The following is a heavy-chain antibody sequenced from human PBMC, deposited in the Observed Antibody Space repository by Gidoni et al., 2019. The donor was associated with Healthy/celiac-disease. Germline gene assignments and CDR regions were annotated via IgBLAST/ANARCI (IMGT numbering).Heavy chain of an antibody. D-gene: IGHD1-26*01. J-gene: IGHJ6*02. Sequence: EVQLVESGGGLVQPGGSLRLSCAASGFTCSSYAMSWVRQAPGKGLEWVSAISGSGGSTYYADSVKGRFTISRDNPKNTLYLQMNSLRAEDTAVYYCAKKQVGHYYGMDVWGQGTTVTVSS. CDR2: ISGSGGST. V-gene: IGHV3-23*04. CDR1: GFTCSSYA. CDR3: AKKQVGHYYGMDV.